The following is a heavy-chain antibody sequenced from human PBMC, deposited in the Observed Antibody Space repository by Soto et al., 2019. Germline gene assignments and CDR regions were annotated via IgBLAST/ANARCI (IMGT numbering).Heavy chain of an antibody. V-gene: IGHV3-74*01. J-gene: IGHJ5*02. CDR1: GFTFSTYW. Sequence: EVQLVESGGGLVQPGGSLRLSCAASGFTFSTYWMHWVRQGPGKGLVWVARIKSDGSSTSYADSVKGRFTISRDNAKNTLYLQMNSLRVEDTAIYHCARTKSGWSPNHWGQGTLVTVSS. CDR2: IKSDGSST. D-gene: IGHD6-19*01. CDR3: ARTKSGWSPNH.